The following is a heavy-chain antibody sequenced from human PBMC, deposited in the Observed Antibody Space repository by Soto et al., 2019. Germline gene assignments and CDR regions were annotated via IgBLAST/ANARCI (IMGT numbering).Heavy chain of an antibody. CDR3: ARDWIAAAGNYYYYGMDV. CDR1: GGSVSSGSYY. V-gene: IGHV4-61*01. CDR2: IYYSGST. D-gene: IGHD6-13*01. J-gene: IGHJ6*02. Sequence: SETLSLTCTVSGGSVSSGSYYWSWIRQPPGKGLEWIGYIYYSGSTNYNPSLKSRVTISVDTSKNQFSLKLSSVTAADTAVYYCARDWIAAAGNYYYYGMDVWGQGTTVTVSS.